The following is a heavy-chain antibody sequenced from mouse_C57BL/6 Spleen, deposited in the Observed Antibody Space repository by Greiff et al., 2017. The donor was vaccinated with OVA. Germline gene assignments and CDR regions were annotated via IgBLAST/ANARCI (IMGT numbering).Heavy chain of an antibody. Sequence: LQQSGPELVKPGASVKISCKASGYAFSSSWMNWVKQRPGKGLEWIGRIYPGDGDTNYNGKFKGKATLTADKSSSTAYMQLSSLTSEDSAVYFCARDYYYGSSYGYFDYWGQGTTLTVSS. CDR2: IYPGDGDT. V-gene: IGHV1-82*01. CDR1: GYAFSSSW. D-gene: IGHD1-1*01. J-gene: IGHJ2*01. CDR3: ARDYYYGSSYGYFDY.